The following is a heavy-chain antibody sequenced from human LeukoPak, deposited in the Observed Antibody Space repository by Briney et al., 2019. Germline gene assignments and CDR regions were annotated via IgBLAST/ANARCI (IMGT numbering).Heavy chain of an antibody. Sequence: PSETLSLTCTVSGGSISSSSYYWGWIRQPPGKGLEWIGSIYYSGSTYYNPSLKSRVTISVDTSKNQFSLKLSSVTAADTAVYYCARVVRGVNVGVYWGQGTLVTVSS. CDR3: ARVVRGVNVGVY. D-gene: IGHD3-10*01. CDR2: IYYSGST. J-gene: IGHJ4*02. V-gene: IGHV4-39*07. CDR1: GGSISSSSYY.